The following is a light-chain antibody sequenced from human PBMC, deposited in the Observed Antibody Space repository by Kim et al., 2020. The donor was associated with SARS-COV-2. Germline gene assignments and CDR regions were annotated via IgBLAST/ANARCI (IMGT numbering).Light chain of an antibody. CDR2: GDS. CDR1: SSNIGAGYV. J-gene: IGLJ2*01. CDR3: QSYDSSLSGSV. V-gene: IGLV1-40*01. Sequence: RFPLSHPRTSSNIGAGYVIHWYHHLPRAAPILPISGDSNRPSGVPDRFSGSKSGTSASLPITGLQAEDEADYYCQSYDSSLSGSVFGGGTQLTVL.